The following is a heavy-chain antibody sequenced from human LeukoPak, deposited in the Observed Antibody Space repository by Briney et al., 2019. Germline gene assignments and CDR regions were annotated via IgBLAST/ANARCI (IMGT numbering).Heavy chain of an antibody. J-gene: IGHJ4*02. V-gene: IGHV3-7*04. CDR3: ARGLWFGAY. Sequence: GGSLRLSCAASGFIFSTHWMNWVRQAPGKGLEWVAIIKGDGSETLYVDSVKGRFTISRDNAKNSLYLQMNSLRAEDTAVYYCARGLWFGAYWGQGTLVTVSS. CDR2: IKGDGSET. CDR1: GFIFSTHW. D-gene: IGHD3-10*01.